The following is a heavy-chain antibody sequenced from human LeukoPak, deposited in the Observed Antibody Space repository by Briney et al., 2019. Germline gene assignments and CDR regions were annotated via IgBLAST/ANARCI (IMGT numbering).Heavy chain of an antibody. V-gene: IGHV1-46*01. Sequence: ASVKVSCKASGYTFTNYYMHWVRQAPGQGLEWMGIINPNGGSTSYAQKFQGRVTMTRDTSTSTVYMDLSSLRSEDTAVYYCAREVVGAQGCYFDYWGQGTLVTVSS. J-gene: IGHJ4*02. CDR1: GYTFTNYY. CDR2: INPNGGST. CDR3: AREVVGAQGCYFDY. D-gene: IGHD1-26*01.